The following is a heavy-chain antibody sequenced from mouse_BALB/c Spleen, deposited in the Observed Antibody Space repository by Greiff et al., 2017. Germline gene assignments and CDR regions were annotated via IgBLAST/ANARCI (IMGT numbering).Heavy chain of an antibody. Sequence: VQVVESGPGLVAPSQSLSITCTVSGFSLTSYGVHWVRQPPGKGLEWLGVICAGGSTNYNSALMSRLSISKDNSKSQVFLKMNSLQTDDTAMYYCARGNWGDWYFDVWGAGTTVTVSS. V-gene: IGHV2-9*02. D-gene: IGHD4-1*01. CDR1: GFSLTSYG. J-gene: IGHJ1*01. CDR2: ICAGGST. CDR3: ARGNWGDWYFDV.